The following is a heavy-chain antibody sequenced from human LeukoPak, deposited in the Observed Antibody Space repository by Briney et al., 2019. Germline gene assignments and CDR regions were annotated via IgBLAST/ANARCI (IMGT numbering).Heavy chain of an antibody. CDR3: ARRTHYYDSSGQTRDAFDI. CDR1: GGSISNYY. Sequence: PSETLSLTCTVSGGSISNYYWSWIRQPPGKGLEWIAYINYSGSTNYNPSLKSRVTISVDTSKNHFSLTLSSVTAADTAVYYCARRTHYYDSSGQTRDAFDIWGQGTMVTVSS. V-gene: IGHV4-59*12. CDR2: INYSGST. J-gene: IGHJ3*02. D-gene: IGHD3-22*01.